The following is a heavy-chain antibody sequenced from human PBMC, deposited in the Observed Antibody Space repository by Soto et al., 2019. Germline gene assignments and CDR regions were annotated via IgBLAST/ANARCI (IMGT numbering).Heavy chain of an antibody. D-gene: IGHD4-17*01. CDR1: GFTFSSYA. V-gene: IGHV3-23*01. J-gene: IGHJ4*02. CDR2: ISGSGGST. Sequence: GGSLRLSCAASGFTFSSYAMSWVRQAPGKGLEWVSAISGSGGSTYYADSVKGRFTISRDNSKNTLYLQMNSLRAEDTAVYYCAKSTYYGDYVLDFDYWGQGTLVTVSS. CDR3: AKSTYYGDYVLDFDY.